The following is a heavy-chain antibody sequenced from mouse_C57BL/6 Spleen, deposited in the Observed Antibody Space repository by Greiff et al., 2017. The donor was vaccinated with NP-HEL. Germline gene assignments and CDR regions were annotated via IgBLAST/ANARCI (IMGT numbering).Heavy chain of an antibody. CDR3: ASYYGNYLYAMDY. V-gene: IGHV1-7*01. J-gene: IGHJ4*01. D-gene: IGHD2-1*01. CDR2: INPSSGYT. Sequence: QVQLQQSGAELAKPGASVKLSCKASGYTFTSYWMHWVKQRPGQGLEWIGYINPSSGYTKYNQKFKDKATLTVDTSSSTAYMQLSSLTSEDSAVYYCASYYGNYLYAMDYWGQGTSGTVSS. CDR1: GYTFTSYW.